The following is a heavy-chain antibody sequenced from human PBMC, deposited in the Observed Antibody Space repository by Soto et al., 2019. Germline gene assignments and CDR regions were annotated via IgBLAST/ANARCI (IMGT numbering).Heavy chain of an antibody. Sequence: GGSLRLSCAASGFIFSPYWMSWVRQAPGKGLEWVANIKRDGSETHYVDSVKGRFTISRDNTKKSLYLQMKSLRVEDTAVYYCARDAYHYYSSGYYRYDAFDMWGQGTMVTVSS. CDR3: ARDAYHYYSSGYYRYDAFDM. J-gene: IGHJ3*02. CDR1: GFIFSPYW. V-gene: IGHV3-7*01. CDR2: IKRDGSET. D-gene: IGHD3-22*01.